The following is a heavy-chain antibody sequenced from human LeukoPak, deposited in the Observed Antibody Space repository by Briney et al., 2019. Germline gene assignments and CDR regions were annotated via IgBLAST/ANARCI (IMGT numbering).Heavy chain of an antibody. CDR1: GGSISSYY. CDR2: IYYSGST. J-gene: IGHJ4*02. Sequence: SETLSLTCTVSGGSISSYYWSWIRQPPGKGLEWIGYIYYSGSTNYNPSLKSRVTMSVDTSKNQFSLKLSSVTAADTAVYYCARLTKGRYFDYIFDYWGQGTLLTVSS. D-gene: IGHD3-9*01. V-gene: IGHV4-59*08. CDR3: ARLTKGRYFDYIFDY.